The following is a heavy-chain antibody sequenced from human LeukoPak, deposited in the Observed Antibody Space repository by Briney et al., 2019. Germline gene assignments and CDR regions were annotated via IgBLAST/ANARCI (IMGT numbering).Heavy chain of an antibody. Sequence: SETLSLTCAVYGGSFSGYYWSWIRQPPGKGLEWIGEINHSGSTNYNPSLKSRVTISVDTSKNQFSLKLSSVTAADTAVYYCARAGFGATITSEYWGQGALVTVSS. CDR1: GGSFSGYY. CDR3: ARAGFGATITSEY. D-gene: IGHD5-24*01. CDR2: INHSGST. V-gene: IGHV4-34*01. J-gene: IGHJ4*02.